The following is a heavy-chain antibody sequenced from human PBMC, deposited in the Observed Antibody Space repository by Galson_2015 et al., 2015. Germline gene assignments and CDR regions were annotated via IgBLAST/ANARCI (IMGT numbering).Heavy chain of an antibody. V-gene: IGHV4-61*01. CDR3: ARAVTPLGYINY. CDR2: IYHSGST. D-gene: IGHD2-21*02. J-gene: IGHJ4*02. CDR1: GGSVSSGSYY. Sequence: ETLSLTCTVSGGSVSSGSYYWNWIRQPPGKGLEWIGNIYHSGSTNYNPSLKSRVTISVDTPKNQFSLKLSSVSALDTAVYYCARAVTPLGYINYWVQGTLVTVSS.